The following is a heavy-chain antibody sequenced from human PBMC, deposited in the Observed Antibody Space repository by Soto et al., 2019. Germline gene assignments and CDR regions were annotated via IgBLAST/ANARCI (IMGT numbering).Heavy chain of an antibody. V-gene: IGHV1-69*01. CDR1: GGTFSSYA. J-gene: IGHJ4*02. Sequence: QVQLVQSGAEVKKPGSSVKVSCKASGGTFSSYAISWVRQAPGQGLEWMGGIIPIFGTANYAQKFQGRVTITADESTSTAYRELSSLRSDDTAVYYCARDASGIAARPGYFDYWGQGTLVTVSS. D-gene: IGHD6-6*01. CDR3: ARDASGIAARPGYFDY. CDR2: IIPIFGTA.